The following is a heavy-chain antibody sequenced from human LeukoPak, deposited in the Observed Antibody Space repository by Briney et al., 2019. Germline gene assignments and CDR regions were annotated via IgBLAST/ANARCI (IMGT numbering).Heavy chain of an antibody. Sequence: SETLSLTCTVSGGSISIYYWSWIRQPAGKGLEWIGRIYTSGSTNYNPSLKRRVTMSVDTSKNQCSLKLSSVTAADTAVYYCARDIVVVPAATYYFDYWGQGTLVTVSS. V-gene: IGHV4-4*07. CDR3: ARDIVVVPAATYYFDY. CDR1: GGSISIYY. D-gene: IGHD2-2*01. J-gene: IGHJ4*02. CDR2: IYTSGST.